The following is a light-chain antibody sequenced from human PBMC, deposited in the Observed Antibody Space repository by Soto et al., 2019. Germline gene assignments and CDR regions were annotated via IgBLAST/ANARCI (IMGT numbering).Light chain of an antibody. V-gene: IGKV2-30*01. J-gene: IGKJ1*01. CDR3: MQATYWPPRT. CDR2: KVS. CDR1: QSLLYSDGNTY. Sequence: DVVMTQSPLSLPVTLGQPASISCRSSQSLLYSDGNTYLSWFQQRPGQSPRRLIYKVSNRDSGVHSRFSGSGSGTDFTLKISRVEAEDVGVYYCMQATYWPPRTFGQGTKVEIK.